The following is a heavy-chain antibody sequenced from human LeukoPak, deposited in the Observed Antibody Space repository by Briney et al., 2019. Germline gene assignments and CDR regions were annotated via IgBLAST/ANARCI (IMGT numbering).Heavy chain of an antibody. CDR2: IYYSGST. V-gene: IGHV4-59*01. J-gene: IGHJ4*02. D-gene: IGHD1-1*01. CDR3: ARVRVTGTKTYYFDY. CDR1: GGSISSYY. Sequence: SETLSLTCTVSGGSISSYYWRWIRQPPGKGLEWIGYIYYSGSTNYNPSLKSRVTISVDTSKNQFSLKLSSVTAADTAVYYCARVRVTGTKTYYFDYWGQGTLVTVSS.